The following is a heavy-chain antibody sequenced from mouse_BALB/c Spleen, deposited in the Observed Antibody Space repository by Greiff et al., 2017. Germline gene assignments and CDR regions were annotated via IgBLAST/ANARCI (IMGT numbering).Heavy chain of an antibody. CDR1: GYTFTSYW. Sequence: VQLVESGAELVKPGAPVKLSCKASGYTFTSYWMNWVKQRPGRGLEWIGRIDPSDSETHYNQKFKDKATLTVDKSSSTAYIQLSSLTSEDSAVYYCARRGDGGWYFDVWGAGTTVTVSS. D-gene: IGHD2-3*01. CDR3: ARRGDGGWYFDV. V-gene: IGHV1-69*02. CDR2: IDPSDSET. J-gene: IGHJ1*01.